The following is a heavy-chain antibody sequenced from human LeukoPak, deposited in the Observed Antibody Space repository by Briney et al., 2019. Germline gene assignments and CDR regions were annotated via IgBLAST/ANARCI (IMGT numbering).Heavy chain of an antibody. D-gene: IGHD3-10*01. CDR3: ARVATMVRGVTRGNFDY. CDR1: GFTFSSYS. CDR2: ISSSSSYI. V-gene: IGHV3-21*01. Sequence: GGSLRLSCAASGFTFSSYSMNWVRQAPGKGLEWVSSISSSSSYIYYADSVKGRFTISRDNAKNSLYLQMNSLRAEDTAAYYCARVATMVRGVTRGNFDYWGQGTLVTVSS. J-gene: IGHJ4*02.